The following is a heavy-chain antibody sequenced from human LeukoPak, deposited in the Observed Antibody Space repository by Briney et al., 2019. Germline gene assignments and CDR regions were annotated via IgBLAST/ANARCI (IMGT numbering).Heavy chain of an antibody. Sequence: TGGSLRLSCAASGFTVSSNYMSWVRQAPGKGLEWVSVIYSGGSTYYADSVKGRFTISRHNSKNTLYLQMNSLRAEDTAVYYCARAPSSSSWNYWGQGTLVTVSS. V-gene: IGHV3-53*04. CDR2: IYSGGST. D-gene: IGHD6-13*01. CDR1: GFTVSSNY. J-gene: IGHJ4*02. CDR3: ARAPSSSSWNY.